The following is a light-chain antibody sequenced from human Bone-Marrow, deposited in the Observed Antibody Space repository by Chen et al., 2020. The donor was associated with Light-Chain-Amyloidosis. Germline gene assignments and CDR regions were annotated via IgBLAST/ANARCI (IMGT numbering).Light chain of an antibody. CDR2: WAS. CDR1: QSVLYSSNNKNY. Sequence: TQSPDSLAVSLGGRATINCKSSQSVLYSSNNKNYLAWYQQKPGQPPKLLISWASTRESGVPDRFTGSGSGTDFTLTISSLQAEDVAVYYCQQYYSAPFTFGPGTKVNIK. J-gene: IGKJ3*01. CDR3: QQYYSAPFT. V-gene: IGKV4-1*01.